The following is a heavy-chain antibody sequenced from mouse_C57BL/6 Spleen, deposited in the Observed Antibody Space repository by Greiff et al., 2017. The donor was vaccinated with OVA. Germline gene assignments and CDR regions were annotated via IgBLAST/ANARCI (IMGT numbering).Heavy chain of an antibody. D-gene: IGHD2-5*01. V-gene: IGHV1-82*01. CDR3: ARGGVYYSNYGFFDV. CDR2: IYPGDGDT. CDR1: GYAFSSSW. Sequence: VQLQQSGPELVKPGASVKISCKASGYAFSSSWMNWVKQRPGKGLEWIGRIYPGDGDTNYNGKFKGKATLTADKSSSTAYMQLSSLTSEDSAVYFCARGGVYYSNYGFFDVWGTGTTVTVSS. J-gene: IGHJ1*03.